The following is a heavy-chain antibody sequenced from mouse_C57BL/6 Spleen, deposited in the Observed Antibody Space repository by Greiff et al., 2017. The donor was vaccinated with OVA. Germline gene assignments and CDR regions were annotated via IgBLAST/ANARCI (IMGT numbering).Heavy chain of an antibody. CDR3: ARSYYGSSSAWFAY. D-gene: IGHD1-1*01. V-gene: IGHV14-2*01. CDR2: IDPEDGDT. Sequence: EVQLQQSVAELVKPGASVKLSCTASGFNIKDYYMHWVKQRTEQGLEWIGRIDPEDGDTKYDPKFQGKATITADTSSNTASLQRSSLTSEDTAVYYCARSYYGSSSAWFAYWGQGTLVTVSA. J-gene: IGHJ3*01. CDR1: GFNIKDYY.